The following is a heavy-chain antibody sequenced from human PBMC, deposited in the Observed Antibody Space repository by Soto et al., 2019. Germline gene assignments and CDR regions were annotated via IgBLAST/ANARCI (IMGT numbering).Heavy chain of an antibody. V-gene: IGHV4-30-4*01. D-gene: IGHD3-3*01. Sequence: LSLICTVSCGVLSSGDYYWSWIRQPPGKGLEWIGYIYYSGSTYYNPSLKSRVTISVDTSKNQFSLKLSSVTAADTAVYYCARDNILGILYGGMDVWGQGTTVTVSS. CDR2: IYYSGST. CDR1: CGVLSSGDYY. J-gene: IGHJ6*02. CDR3: ARDNILGILYGGMDV.